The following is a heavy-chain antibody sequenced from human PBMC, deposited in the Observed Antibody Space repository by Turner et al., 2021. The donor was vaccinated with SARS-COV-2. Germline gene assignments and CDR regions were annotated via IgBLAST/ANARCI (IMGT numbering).Heavy chain of an antibody. Sequence: QLQLQESGPGLVKPSEPLSLTCTVSGGSISSSSYYWGWFRQPPGKGLEWIGSIYYSGSTYYNPSLKSRVTISVDTSKNQFSLKLSSVTAADTAVYYCARGRIMITFGGVIPNWFDPWGQGTLVTVSS. CDR3: ARGRIMITFGGVIPNWFDP. CDR2: IYYSGST. CDR1: GGSISSSSYY. J-gene: IGHJ5*02. V-gene: IGHV4-39*01. D-gene: IGHD3-16*02.